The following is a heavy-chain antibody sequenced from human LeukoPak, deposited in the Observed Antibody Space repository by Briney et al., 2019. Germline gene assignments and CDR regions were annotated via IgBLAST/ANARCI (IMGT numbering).Heavy chain of an antibody. V-gene: IGHV3-9*01. CDR3: AKGASRDGGVSGA. J-gene: IGHJ5*02. CDR1: GFTFDDYA. CDR2: ISWNSGGI. D-gene: IGHD2-8*02. Sequence: PGGSLRLSCAASGFTFDDYAMRWVRHAPGKGLEWVAGISWNSGGIGYADSVRGRFTISRDNAKNSLYLQMNSLRAEDTALYYCAKGASRDGGVSGAWGQGTLVTVSS.